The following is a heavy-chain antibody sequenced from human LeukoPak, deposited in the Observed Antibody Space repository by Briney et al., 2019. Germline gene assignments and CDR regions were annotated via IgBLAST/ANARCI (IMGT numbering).Heavy chain of an antibody. D-gene: IGHD4-23*01. J-gene: IGHJ5*02. V-gene: IGHV4-4*07. CDR2: IYSSGTI. CDR1: GGSISSYY. Sequence: SETLSLTCSVSGGSISSYYWSWIRQPAGKGLEWIGRIYSSGTITYNPSLQSRVTMSVDTSKNEFSLKMSSVTAADTAVYYCARGGLRWSSRWFDPWGQGTLVTVSS. CDR3: ARGGLRWSSRWFDP.